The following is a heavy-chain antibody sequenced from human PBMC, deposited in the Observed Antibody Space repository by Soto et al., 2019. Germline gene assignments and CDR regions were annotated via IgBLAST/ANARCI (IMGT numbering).Heavy chain of an antibody. CDR3: ARDPMGLYYGSGSYYFDY. CDR2: ISYDGSNK. J-gene: IGHJ4*02. CDR1: GFTFSSYA. D-gene: IGHD3-10*01. V-gene: IGHV3-30-3*01. Sequence: QVTLVESGGGVVQPGRSLRLSCAASGFTFSSYAMHWVRQAPGTGLEWVAVISYDGSNKYYADSVKGRFTISRDNSKNPLYLQMNSLSAEDTAVYYCARDPMGLYYGSGSYYFDYWGQGTLVTVS.